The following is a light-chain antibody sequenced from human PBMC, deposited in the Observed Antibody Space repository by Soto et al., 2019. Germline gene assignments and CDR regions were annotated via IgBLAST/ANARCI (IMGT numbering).Light chain of an antibody. J-gene: IGKJ4*01. Sequence: DIQMTQSPSTLSASVGDRVTITCRASQSISSWLAWYQQKPGRAPRLLIYAVSILQSGVPSRFSGSGSGIDFTLTISGLQPEDFAVYYCQQSHRAPLTFGGGTTVEIK. CDR3: QQSHRAPLT. CDR1: QSISSW. V-gene: IGKV1-39*01. CDR2: AVS.